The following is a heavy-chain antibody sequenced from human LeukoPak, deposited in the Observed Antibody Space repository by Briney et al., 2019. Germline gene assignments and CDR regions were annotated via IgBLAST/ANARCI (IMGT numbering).Heavy chain of an antibody. Sequence: ASVKVSCKASGYTFTGYYMHWVRQAPGQGLEWMGWINPNSGGTNYAQKFQGRVTMTRDTSISTAYMELSRLRSDDTAVYYCARAGGCSSTSCPPSNWFDPWGQGTLVTVSS. CDR3: ARAGGCSSTSCPPSNWFDP. J-gene: IGHJ5*02. V-gene: IGHV1-2*02. D-gene: IGHD2-2*01. CDR2: INPNSGGT. CDR1: GYTFTGYY.